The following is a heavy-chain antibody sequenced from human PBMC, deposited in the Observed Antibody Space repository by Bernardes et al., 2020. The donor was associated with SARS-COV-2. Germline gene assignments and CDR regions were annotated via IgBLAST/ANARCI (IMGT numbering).Heavy chain of an antibody. CDR1: DGSFSGYY. J-gene: IGHJ4*02. CDR2: INHSGST. CDR3: ARGRAGGSGWLYYFDY. D-gene: IGHD6-19*01. V-gene: IGHV4-34*01. Sequence: SETLSLTCAVYDGSFSGYYWSWIRQPPGKGLEWIGEINHSGSTNYNPALKSRVTISVDTSKNQFSLKLSSVTAADTAVYYCARGRAGGSGWLYYFDYWRQGTLVTVSS.